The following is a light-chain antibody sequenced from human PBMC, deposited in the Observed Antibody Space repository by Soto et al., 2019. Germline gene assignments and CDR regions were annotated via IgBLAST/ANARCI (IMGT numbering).Light chain of an antibody. J-gene: IGKJ4*01. V-gene: IGKV1-27*01. CDR2: AAS. CDR3: QKYNGAPLT. Sequence: DIQMTQSPSSLSASVGDRVTMTCRASQGISRYLAWYQQKPGKVPKLLISAASTLQSGVPSRFSGSGSGTDFTLTISSLQPEDVATYYCQKYNGAPLTFGGGTKVEIK. CDR1: QGISRY.